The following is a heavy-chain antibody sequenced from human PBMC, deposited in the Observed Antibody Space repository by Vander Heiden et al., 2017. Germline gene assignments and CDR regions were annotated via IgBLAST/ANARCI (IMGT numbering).Heavy chain of an antibody. CDR3: AKVGGHDYYYGLDV. D-gene: IGHD3-10*01. V-gene: IGHV3-23*01. CDR1: GVTFSSYA. Sequence: EVQLLESGGGLVQPGGSVRLYCAASGVTFSSYAMSWVRQAPGKGLEWVSAISGSDGSTYYADSVKGRFTISRDNSKNTLYLQMHSLRAEDTAVYYCAKVGGHDYYYGLDVWGQGPTVTVSS. CDR2: ISGSDGST. J-gene: IGHJ6*02.